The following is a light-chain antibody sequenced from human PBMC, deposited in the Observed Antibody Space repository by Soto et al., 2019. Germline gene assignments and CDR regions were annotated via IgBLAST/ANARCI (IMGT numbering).Light chain of an antibody. CDR3: ETWDSSTIAV. J-gene: IGLJ7*01. V-gene: IGLV4-60*02. Sequence: QSVLTQSSSASASLGSSVKLTCTLSSGHSSYIIAWHQQQPGKAPRYLMKLEGSGSYNKGSGVPDRFSGSSSGADRYLTISNLQFEDEADYYCETWDSSTIAVFGGGTQLTVL. CDR1: SGHSSYI. CDR2: LEGSGSY.